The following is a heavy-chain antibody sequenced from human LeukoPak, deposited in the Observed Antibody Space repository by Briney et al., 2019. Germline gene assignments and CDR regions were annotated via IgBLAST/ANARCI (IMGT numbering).Heavy chain of an antibody. V-gene: IGHV3-23*01. Sequence: PGGSLRLSCAASGFTFSSYGMSWVRQAPGKGLEWVSGLRGSGGSTYYADSVKGRFTISRDNAKNSLYLQMNSLRAEDTAVYYCARDFGRWYFDYWGQGTLVTVSS. CDR3: ARDFGRWYFDY. J-gene: IGHJ4*02. CDR1: GFTFSSYG. D-gene: IGHD4-23*01. CDR2: LRGSGGST.